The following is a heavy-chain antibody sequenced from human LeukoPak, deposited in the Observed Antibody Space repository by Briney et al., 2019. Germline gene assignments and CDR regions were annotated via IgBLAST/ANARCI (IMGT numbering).Heavy chain of an antibody. CDR3: ARDQGDIAARPAT. Sequence: SVKVSCKASGGTFSSYAISWVRQAPGQGLEWMGGIIPIFGTANYAQKFQGRVTITADESTSTAYMELSSLRSDDTAVYYCARDQGDIAARPATWGQGTLVTVSS. J-gene: IGHJ5*02. CDR2: IIPIFGTA. V-gene: IGHV1-69*13. CDR1: GGTFSSYA. D-gene: IGHD6-6*01.